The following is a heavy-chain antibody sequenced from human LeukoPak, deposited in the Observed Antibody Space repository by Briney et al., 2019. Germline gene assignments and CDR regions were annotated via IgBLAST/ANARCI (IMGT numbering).Heavy chain of an antibody. D-gene: IGHD6-13*01. CDR3: TREWGQQLENDY. CDR2: ISTSGRTI. CDR1: GFTFSDYE. Sequence: GGSLRLSCAASGFTFSDYEMNWVRQAPGKGLEWVSYISTSGRTIYYADSVKGRFTNSRDNAKNSLYLQMHSLRAEDTAVYYCTREWGQQLENDYWGQGTLVTVSS. J-gene: IGHJ4*02. V-gene: IGHV3-48*03.